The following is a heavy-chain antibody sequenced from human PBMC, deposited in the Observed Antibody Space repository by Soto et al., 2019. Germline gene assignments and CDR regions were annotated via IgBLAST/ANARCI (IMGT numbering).Heavy chain of an antibody. D-gene: IGHD3-16*02. CDR1: GFTFSSYE. J-gene: IGHJ6*02. CDR2: ISSSGSTI. V-gene: IGHV3-48*03. Sequence: GGSLRLSCAASGFTFSSYEMNWVRQAPGKGLEWVSYISSSGSTIYYADSVKGRFTISRDNAKNSLYLQMNSLRAEDTAVYYCAGALDLPPYYYFYGMDVWGQGTTVTVSS. CDR3: AGALDLPPYYYFYGMDV.